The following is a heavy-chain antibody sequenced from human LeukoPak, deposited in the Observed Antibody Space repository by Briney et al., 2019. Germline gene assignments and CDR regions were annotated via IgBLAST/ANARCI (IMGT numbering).Heavy chain of an antibody. CDR2: INWNSGSI. CDR1: GFTLDDYA. Sequence: GRSLRLSCIADGFTLDDYAMHWVRQAPGKGLEWVSGINWNSGSIGYADSVKGRFTIPRDNAKKSVYLQMNSLRVEDTALYYCAKDLDNSGYYYFFGMDVWGQGTTVTVSS. V-gene: IGHV3-9*01. CDR3: AKDLDNSGYYYFFGMDV. J-gene: IGHJ6*02. D-gene: IGHD3-22*01.